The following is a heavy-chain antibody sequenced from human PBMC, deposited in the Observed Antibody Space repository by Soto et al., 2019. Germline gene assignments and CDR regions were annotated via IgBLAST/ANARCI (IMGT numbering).Heavy chain of an antibody. D-gene: IGHD6-6*01. CDR3: ARARRYSSSSYNWFDP. J-gene: IGHJ5*02. Sequence: EVQLVESGGGLVKPGGSLRLSCAASGFTFSSYSMNWVRQAPGKGLEWVSSISSSSSYIYYADSVKGRFTISRDNAKNSLYLQMNSLRAEDTAVYYCARARRYSSSSYNWFDPWGQGTLVTVSS. CDR1: GFTFSSYS. CDR2: ISSSSSYI. V-gene: IGHV3-21*01.